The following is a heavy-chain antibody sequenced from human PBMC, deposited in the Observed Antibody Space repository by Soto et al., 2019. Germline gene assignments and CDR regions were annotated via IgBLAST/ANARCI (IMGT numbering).Heavy chain of an antibody. V-gene: IGHV1-2*02. CDR1: GSAFGVYY. D-gene: IGHD2-8*01. Sequence: QVHLVQSGAEVKKPGASVKVSCKASGSAFGVYYIYWVRQAPRQGLEWMGSINPHAGGARYVQQFRDRLTISTDTPKETAYMELRSLTSDDTAIYYCARARLRTPNGVDSCDVWGQGTSVTVS. CDR2: INPHAGGA. CDR3: ARARLRTPNGVDSCDV. J-gene: IGHJ3*01.